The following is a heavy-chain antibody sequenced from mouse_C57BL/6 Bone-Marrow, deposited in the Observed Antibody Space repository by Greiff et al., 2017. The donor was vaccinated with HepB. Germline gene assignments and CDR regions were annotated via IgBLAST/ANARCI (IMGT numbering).Heavy chain of an antibody. CDR3: ARRGSNYAYYAMDY. D-gene: IGHD2-5*01. CDR2: ISSGSSTI. V-gene: IGHV5-17*01. CDR1: GFTFSDYG. J-gene: IGHJ4*01. Sequence: EVKVVESGGGLVKPGGSLKLSCAASGFTFSDYGMHWVRQAPEKGLEWVAYISSGSSTIYYADTVKGRFTISRDNAKNTLFLQMTSLRSEDPAMYYCARRGSNYAYYAMDYWGQGTSVTVSS.